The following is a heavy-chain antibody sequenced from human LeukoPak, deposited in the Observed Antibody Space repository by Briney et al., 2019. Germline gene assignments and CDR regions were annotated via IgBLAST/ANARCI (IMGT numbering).Heavy chain of an antibody. CDR1: GFTFSSYA. CDR2: ISGSGGST. V-gene: IGHV3-23*01. CDR3: AKGFTTIAAAGTNWFDP. Sequence: GGSLRLSCAASGFTFSSYAMSCVRQAPGKGLEWVSAISGSGGSTYYADSVKGRFTISRDNSKNTLYLQMNSQRAEDTAVYYCAKGFTTIAAAGTNWFDPWGQGTLVTVSS. D-gene: IGHD6-13*01. J-gene: IGHJ5*02.